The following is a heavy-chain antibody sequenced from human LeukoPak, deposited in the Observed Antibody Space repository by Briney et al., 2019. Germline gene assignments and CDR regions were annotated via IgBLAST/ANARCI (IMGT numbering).Heavy chain of an antibody. CDR3: ARGAPPLYDSSSNWFDP. V-gene: IGHV1-18*01. CDR2: ISAYNGNT. D-gene: IGHD6-6*01. J-gene: IGHJ5*02. CDR1: GYTFTSYG. Sequence: ASVKVSCKASGYTFTSYGISWVRQAPGQGLEWMGWISAYNGNTNYAQKLQGRVTMTTDTSTSTAYMELRSLRSDDTAVYYCARGAPPLYDSSSNWFDPWAREPWSPSPQ.